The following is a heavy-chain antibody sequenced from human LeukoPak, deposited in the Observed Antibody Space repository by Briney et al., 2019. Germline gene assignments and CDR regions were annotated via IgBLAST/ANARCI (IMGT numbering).Heavy chain of an antibody. V-gene: IGHV1-8*01. J-gene: IGHJ5*02. D-gene: IGHD1-14*01. CDR3: ARARNPSHAELDP. CDR1: GYTFTSYD. CDR2: MNPNSGNT. Sequence: ASVKVSCKASGYTFTSYDINWVRQATGQGLEWMGWMNPNSGNTGYAQKFQGRVTMTRNTSISTAYMELSSLRSEDTAVYYCARARNPSHAELDPWGQGTLVTVSS.